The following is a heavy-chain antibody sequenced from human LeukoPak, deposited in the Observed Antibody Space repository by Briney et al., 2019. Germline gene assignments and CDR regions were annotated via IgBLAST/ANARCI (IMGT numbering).Heavy chain of an antibody. CDR1: GYTFTSYD. J-gene: IGHJ6*02. Sequence: GASVKVSCRTSGYTFTSYDIHWVRQAPGQGLEGMGWMNPDSGNTGYAQKFQGRVTMTRNTSISTAYMELSSLRSEDTAVYYCARGGILRYFDWLGSGGMDVWGQGTTVTVSS. CDR2: MNPDSGNT. V-gene: IGHV1-8*01. CDR3: ARGGILRYFDWLGSGGMDV. D-gene: IGHD3-9*01.